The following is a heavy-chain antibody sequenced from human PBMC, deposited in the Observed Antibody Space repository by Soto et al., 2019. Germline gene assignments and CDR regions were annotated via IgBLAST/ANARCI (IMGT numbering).Heavy chain of an antibody. CDR2: SRNRVNNFST. D-gene: IGHD2-15*01. V-gene: IGHV3-72*01. CDR3: SRVDTSAKSPDY. CDR1: AVSEFSFSDQD. Sequence: GWSLRLSCTVSAVSEFSFSDQDIYWVRQAPGKGLEWVGLSRNRVNNFSTAYAASVQGRFTISRDESKNTVYLQMHSLKTDDTAVYYCSRVDTSAKSPDYWGQGTLVTVS. J-gene: IGHJ4*02.